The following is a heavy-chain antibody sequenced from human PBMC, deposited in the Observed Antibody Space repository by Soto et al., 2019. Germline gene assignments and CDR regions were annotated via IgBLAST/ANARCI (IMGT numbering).Heavy chain of an antibody. V-gene: IGHV6-1*01. CDR1: GDSVSSNSAA. Sequence: PSQTLSLTCAISGDSVSSNSAAWNWIRQSPSRGLEWLGRTYYRSNWFNNYALSVKGRITISPDTSKNQFSLQLNSVTPEDTAVYYCAREGRLAASIFHNWFDPGGQGTLVTVSS. J-gene: IGHJ5*02. D-gene: IGHD3-3*02. CDR3: AREGRLAASIFHNWFDP. CDR2: TYYRSNWFN.